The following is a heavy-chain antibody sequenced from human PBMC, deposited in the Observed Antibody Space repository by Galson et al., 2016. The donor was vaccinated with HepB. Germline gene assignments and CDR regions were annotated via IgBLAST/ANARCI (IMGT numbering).Heavy chain of an antibody. CDR2: ISGDGGSV. J-gene: IGHJ6*02. CDR1: GFTFRRYA. D-gene: IGHD3-3*01. Sequence: SLRLSCAASGFTFRRYALHWVRQAPGKGLEYVAGISGDGGSVYHASSGKGRFTITRDNSMDTMYLQMGSLRVEDTGLYYCASLIGVASKDMDVWGQGTTVTVSS. CDR3: ASLIGVASKDMDV. V-gene: IGHV3-64*01.